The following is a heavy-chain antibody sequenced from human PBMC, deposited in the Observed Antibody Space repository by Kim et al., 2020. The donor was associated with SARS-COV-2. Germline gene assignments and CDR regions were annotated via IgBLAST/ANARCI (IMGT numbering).Heavy chain of an antibody. V-gene: IGHV3-11*06. J-gene: IGHJ6*02. D-gene: IGHD3-10*01. Sequence: GRVTIPRDNAKNSLYLQMNSLRDEDTAVYYCARELGVRGVQAYANYDGMDVWGQGTTVTVSS. CDR3: ARELGVRGVQAYANYDGMDV.